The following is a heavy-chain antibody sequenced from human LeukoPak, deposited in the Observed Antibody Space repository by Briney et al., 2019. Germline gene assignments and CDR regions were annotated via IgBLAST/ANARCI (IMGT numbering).Heavy chain of an antibody. CDR2: ISYDGSNK. Sequence: PGGSLRLSCAAPGFTFSSYGMHWVRQAPGKGLEWVAVISYDGSNKYYADSVKGRFTISRDNSKNTLYLQMNSLRAEDTAVYYCAKKVDSYGFDYWGQGTLVTVSS. D-gene: IGHD5-18*01. CDR1: GFTFSSYG. V-gene: IGHV3-30*18. J-gene: IGHJ4*02. CDR3: AKKVDSYGFDY.